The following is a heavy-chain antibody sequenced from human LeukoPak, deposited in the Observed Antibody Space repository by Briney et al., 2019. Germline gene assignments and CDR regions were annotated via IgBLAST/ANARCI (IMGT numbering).Heavy chain of an antibody. Sequence: GGSLRLSCTASGFTLSSYAMSWVRQAPGKGLEWVSGISWNSGSIGYADSVKGRFTISRDNAKNSLYLQMNSLRAEDTALYYCAKDISSSWNYYFDYWGQGTLVTVSS. CDR1: GFTLSSYA. V-gene: IGHV3-9*01. J-gene: IGHJ4*02. CDR3: AKDISSSWNYYFDY. D-gene: IGHD6-13*01. CDR2: ISWNSGSI.